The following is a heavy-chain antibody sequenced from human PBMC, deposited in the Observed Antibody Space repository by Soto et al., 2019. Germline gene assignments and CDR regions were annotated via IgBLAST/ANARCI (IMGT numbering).Heavy chain of an antibody. CDR2: IYTSGST. Sequence: PSETLSLTCTVSGGSISSYYWSWIRQPAGKGLEWIGRIYTSGSTNYNPSLKSRVTMSVDTSKNQFSLKLSSVTAADTAVYYCARGGYVWGSYRPPDYFDYWGQGTLVPVYS. V-gene: IGHV4-4*07. CDR1: GGSISSYY. D-gene: IGHD3-16*02. J-gene: IGHJ4*02. CDR3: ARGGYVWGSYRPPDYFDY.